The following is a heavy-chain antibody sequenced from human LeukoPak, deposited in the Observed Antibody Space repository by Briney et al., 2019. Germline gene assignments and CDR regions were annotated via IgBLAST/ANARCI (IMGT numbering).Heavy chain of an antibody. CDR2: ISYDGSNK. CDR1: GFTFSSYA. J-gene: IGHJ5*02. D-gene: IGHD2-15*01. Sequence: PGGSLRLSCAASGFTFSSYAMHWVRQAPGKGLEWVAVISYDGSNKYYADSVKGRFTISRDNSKNTLYLQMNSLRAEDTAVYYCAKDIVVVVAATFDPWGQGTLVTVSS. V-gene: IGHV3-30-3*01. CDR3: AKDIVVVVAATFDP.